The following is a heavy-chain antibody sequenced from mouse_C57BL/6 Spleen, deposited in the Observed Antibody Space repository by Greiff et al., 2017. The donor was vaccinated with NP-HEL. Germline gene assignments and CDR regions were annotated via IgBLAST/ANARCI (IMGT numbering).Heavy chain of an antibody. CDR3: ARGGEPWFAY. V-gene: IGHV1-61*01. CDR1: GYTFTSYW. CDR2: IYPSDSET. Sequence: QVQLQQPGAELVRPGSSVKLSCKASGYTFTSYWMAWVKQRPGQGLEWIGNIYPSDSETHYNQKFKDKATLTVAKSSSTAYMQLSSLTSEDSAVYYCARGGEPWFAYWGQGTLVTVSA. J-gene: IGHJ3*01.